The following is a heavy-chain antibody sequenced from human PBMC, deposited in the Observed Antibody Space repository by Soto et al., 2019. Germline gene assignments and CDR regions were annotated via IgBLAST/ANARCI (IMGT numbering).Heavy chain of an antibody. V-gene: IGHV6-1*01. Sequence: SQTLSLTCAISGDSVSSISASWNWIRQSPSRGLGWLGRTYYRSKWTNDYAVSVKSRITINPDTSKNQFSLQLSSVTPEDTAMYYCVRGYSSSFDYWGQGTLVTGSS. CDR3: VRGYSSSFDY. CDR1: GDSVSSISAS. CDR2: TYYRSKWTN. J-gene: IGHJ4*02. D-gene: IGHD2-15*01.